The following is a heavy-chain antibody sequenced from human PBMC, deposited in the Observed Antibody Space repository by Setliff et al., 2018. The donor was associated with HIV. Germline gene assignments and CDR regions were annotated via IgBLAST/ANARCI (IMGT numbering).Heavy chain of an antibody. D-gene: IGHD3-3*01. CDR1: GFSFSNYA. CDR2: IANGINT. J-gene: IGHJ4*02. CDR3: AKPRRYNTYYFDH. V-gene: IGHV3-23*01. Sequence: PGGSLRLSCAASGFSFSNYAMTWVRQAPEKGLEWVSTIANGINTYYADSVRGRFTISRDNSKNTLYLQMNSLKTEDTAVYYCAKPRRYNTYYFDHWGQGTLVTVSS.